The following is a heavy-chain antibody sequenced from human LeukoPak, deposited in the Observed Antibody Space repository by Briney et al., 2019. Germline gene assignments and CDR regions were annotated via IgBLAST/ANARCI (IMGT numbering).Heavy chain of an antibody. Sequence: SETLSLTCTVSGGSISGYYWSWIRQPAGKGLQWIGRMYTSGSTNYNPSLKSRVTLSVDTSKNQFSLKLTSVTAADTAVYYCAREGGSGWTNNLFDPWGQGTLVTVSS. CDR2: MYTSGST. CDR3: AREGGSGWTNNLFDP. D-gene: IGHD6-19*01. J-gene: IGHJ5*02. CDR1: GGSISGYY. V-gene: IGHV4-4*07.